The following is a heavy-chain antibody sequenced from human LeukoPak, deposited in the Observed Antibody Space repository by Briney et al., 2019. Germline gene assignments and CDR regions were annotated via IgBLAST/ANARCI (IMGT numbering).Heavy chain of an antibody. CDR3: AKDDWVIAAAVRLYYYYYGMDV. D-gene: IGHD6-13*01. V-gene: IGHV3-30*02. Sequence: GVSLRLSCAASGFTFSSSGMHWVRQAPGKGLEWVAFIRYDGSNKYYADSVKGRFTISRDNSKNTLYLQMNSLRAEDTAVYYCAKDDWVIAAAVRLYYYYYGMDVWGQGTTVTVSS. CDR2: IRYDGSNK. J-gene: IGHJ6*02. CDR1: GFTFSSSG.